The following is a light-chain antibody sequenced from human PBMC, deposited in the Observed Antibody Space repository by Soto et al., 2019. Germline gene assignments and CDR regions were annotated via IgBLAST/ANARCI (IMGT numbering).Light chain of an antibody. CDR3: QHYNSYSEA. V-gene: IGKV1-5*03. CDR2: KAS. Sequence: RSTLSGSVGYRVTITCRASQTISSWLAWYQQKPGKAPKLLIYKASTLKSGVPSRFSGSGSGTEFTLTISSLQPDDFATYYCQHYNSYSEAFGQGTKVDI. J-gene: IGKJ1*01. CDR1: QTISSW.